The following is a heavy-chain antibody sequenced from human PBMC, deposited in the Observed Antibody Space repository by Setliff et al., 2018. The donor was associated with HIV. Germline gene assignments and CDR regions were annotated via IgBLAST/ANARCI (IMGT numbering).Heavy chain of an antibody. Sequence: PGGSLRLSCAASGFTFSDYYMTWIRQAPGKGLEWISYITSTGSTRKYADSVKGRFTISRDNAKRSLYLQMNSLAAEDTAVYYCARCRWSHQADYWGQGTLVTVSS. V-gene: IGHV3-11*01. J-gene: IGHJ4*02. CDR2: ITSTGSTR. CDR1: GFTFSDYY. CDR3: ARCRWSHQADY. D-gene: IGHD2-15*01.